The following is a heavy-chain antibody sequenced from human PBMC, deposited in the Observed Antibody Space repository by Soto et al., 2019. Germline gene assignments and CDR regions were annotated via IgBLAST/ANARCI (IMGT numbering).Heavy chain of an antibody. CDR2: IYYSGST. Sequence: TLSLTCTVSGGSISSYYWSWIRQPPGKGLEWIGYIYYSGSTNYNPSLKSRVTISVDTSKNQFSLKLSSVTAADTAVYYCARVGLWFGAAFDYWGQGTLVTVSS. CDR1: GGSISSYY. CDR3: ARVGLWFGAAFDY. J-gene: IGHJ4*02. V-gene: IGHV4-59*01. D-gene: IGHD3-10*01.